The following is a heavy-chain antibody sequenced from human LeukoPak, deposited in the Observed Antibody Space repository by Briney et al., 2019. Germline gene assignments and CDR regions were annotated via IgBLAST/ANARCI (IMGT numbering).Heavy chain of an antibody. CDR2: INPNSGGT. V-gene: IGHV1-2*02. Sequence: ASVNVSCKASGYTFTVYYMHWVRHAPGQGLELMGWINPNSGGTNYAQKFQGRVTMTRDTSISTAYMELSRLRSDDTAVYYWARDIWFGELPEYYFDYWGQGTLVTVSS. J-gene: IGHJ4*02. CDR3: ARDIWFGELPEYYFDY. CDR1: GYTFTVYY. D-gene: IGHD3-10*01.